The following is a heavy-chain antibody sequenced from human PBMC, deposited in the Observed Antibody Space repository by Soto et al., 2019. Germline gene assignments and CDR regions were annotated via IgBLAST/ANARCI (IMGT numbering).Heavy chain of an antibody. Sequence: SVKVSCKASGFTFTSSAVQWVRQARGQRLEWIGWIVVGSGNTDYAQKFQERVTITRDMSTSTAYMELSSLRSEDTAVYYCAVLPSPYYDFWSGPFRWGQGTLVTVSS. J-gene: IGHJ4*02. CDR3: AVLPSPYYDFWSGPFR. V-gene: IGHV1-58*01. CDR1: GFTFTSSA. D-gene: IGHD3-3*01. CDR2: IVVGSGNT.